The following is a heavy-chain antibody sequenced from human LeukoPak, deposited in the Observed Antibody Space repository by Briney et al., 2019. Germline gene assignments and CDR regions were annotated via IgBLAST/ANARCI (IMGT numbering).Heavy chain of an antibody. V-gene: IGHV1-18*01. J-gene: IGHJ5*02. CDR2: ISAYNGNT. D-gene: IGHD6-13*01. CDR1: GYTFTSYG. Sequence: GASVKVSCKASGYTFTSYGISWVRQAPGQGLEWMGWISAYNGNTNYAQKLQGRVTMTTDTSTSTAYMELRSLRSDDTAVYYCARDQSSSWYFWFDPWGQGTLVTVSS. CDR3: ARDQSSSWYFWFDP.